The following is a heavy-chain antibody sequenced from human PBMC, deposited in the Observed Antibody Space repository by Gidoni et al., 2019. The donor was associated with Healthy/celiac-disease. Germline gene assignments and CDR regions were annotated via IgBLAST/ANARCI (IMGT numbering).Heavy chain of an antibody. CDR2: IKQGGSEK. Sequence: EVQLVESGGGLVQPGGSLRLSCAASGFTSSSYWMSWVRQAPGKGLEGVANIKQGGSEKYYVDSVKGRFTISRDNAKNSLYLQMNSLRAEDTAVYYCARDSYYDFWSDIVATEYYFDYWGQGTLVTVSS. V-gene: IGHV3-7*01. J-gene: IGHJ4*02. CDR3: ARDSYYDFWSDIVATEYYFDY. D-gene: IGHD3-3*01. CDR1: GFTSSSYW.